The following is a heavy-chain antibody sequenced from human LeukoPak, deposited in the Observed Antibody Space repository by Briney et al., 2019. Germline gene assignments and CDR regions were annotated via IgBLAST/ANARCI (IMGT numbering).Heavy chain of an antibody. CDR1: GFTFSSYA. V-gene: IGHV3-23*01. Sequence: GGSLRLSCAASGFTFSSYAMSWGRQAPGKGLGWVSAISGSGGSAYYADSVKSRFTISRDNSKNTLYLQMNSLRAEDTAVYYCARDAAHDIGFEYWGQGTLVTVSS. D-gene: IGHD5-12*01. CDR2: ISGSGGSA. J-gene: IGHJ4*02. CDR3: ARDAAHDIGFEY.